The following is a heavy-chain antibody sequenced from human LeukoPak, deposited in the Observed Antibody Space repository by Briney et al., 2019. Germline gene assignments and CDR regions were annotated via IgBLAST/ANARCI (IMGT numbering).Heavy chain of an antibody. J-gene: IGHJ4*02. V-gene: IGHV3-66*01. D-gene: IGHD3-22*01. CDR1: GFTFSSNY. CDR2: IYSGGST. Sequence: PGGSLRLSCAASGFTFSSNYMSWVRQAPGKGLEWVSVIYSGGSTYYADSVKGRFTISRDNSKNTLYLQMNSLRAEDTAVYYCARVGDYYDSSGYYYWGQGTLVTVSS. CDR3: ARVGDYYDSSGYYY.